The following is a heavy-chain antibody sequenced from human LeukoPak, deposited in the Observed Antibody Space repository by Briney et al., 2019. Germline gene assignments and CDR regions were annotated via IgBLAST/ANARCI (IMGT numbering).Heavy chain of an antibody. V-gene: IGHV4-39*01. Sequence: SSETLSLTCSVSDGSISSAGHRWGWIPQSPGKGLEWIGNIYDRGETYHTPSLKSRVPLSVDTSRNQFSLNLSSVTVADTPVYYCARRKRVKWYFDLWGRGTLVAVSS. CDR2: IYDRGET. J-gene: IGHJ2*01. CDR1: DGSISSAGHR. D-gene: IGHD2-21*01. CDR3: ARRKRVKWYFDL.